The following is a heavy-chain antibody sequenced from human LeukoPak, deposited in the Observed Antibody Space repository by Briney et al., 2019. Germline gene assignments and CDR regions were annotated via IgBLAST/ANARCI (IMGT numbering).Heavy chain of an antibody. CDR3: AKDNSPVAGTSCDY. D-gene: IGHD6-19*01. CDR1: GFTFSSYG. J-gene: IGHJ4*02. V-gene: IGHV3-30*02. Sequence: TGGSLRLSCAASGFTFSSYGMHWVRQAPGKGLEWVAVIWYDGSNKYYADSVKGRFTISRDNSKNTLYLQMNSLRAEDTAVYYCAKDNSPVAGTSCDYWGQGTLVTVSS. CDR2: IWYDGSNK.